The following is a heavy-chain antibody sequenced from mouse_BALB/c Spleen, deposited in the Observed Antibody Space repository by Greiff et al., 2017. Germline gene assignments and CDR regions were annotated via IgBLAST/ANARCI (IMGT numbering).Heavy chain of an antibody. CDR1: GYAFSSSW. CDR3: ARNDYRYVFAY. J-gene: IGHJ3*01. V-gene: IGHV1-82*01. D-gene: IGHD2-14*01. Sequence: VQLQQSGPELVKPGASVKISCTASGYAFSSSWMNWVQQRPGQGLEWIGRIYPGDGDTYYNGMFKGKATLTADKSSSTAYMQLSSLTSVDSAVYFCARNDYRYVFAYWGQGTLVTVSA. CDR2: IYPGDGDT.